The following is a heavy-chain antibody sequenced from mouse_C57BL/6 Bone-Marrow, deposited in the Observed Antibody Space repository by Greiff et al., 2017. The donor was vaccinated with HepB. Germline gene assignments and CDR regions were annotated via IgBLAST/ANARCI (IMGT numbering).Heavy chain of an antibody. CDR3: TRCYYYVSNYAMDY. J-gene: IGHJ4*01. CDR2: ISNLAYSI. V-gene: IGHV5-15*01. Sequence: EVKLVESGGGLVQPGGSLKLSCAASGFTFSDYGMAWVRQAPRKGPECVAFISNLAYSIYYADTVTGRFTVSRENAKDTLYLEMSSLRSEDTAMYYCTRCYYYVSNYAMDYWGQGTSVTVSS. CDR1: GFTFSDYG. D-gene: IGHD1-1*01.